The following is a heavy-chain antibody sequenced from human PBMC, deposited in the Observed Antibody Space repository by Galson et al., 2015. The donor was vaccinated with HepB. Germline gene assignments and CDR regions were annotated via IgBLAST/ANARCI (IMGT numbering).Heavy chain of an antibody. CDR1: GFTFNNYA. Sequence: SLRLSCAASGFTFNNYAMNWVRQAPGKGLEWVSAISGSGGSTQYADSVKGRFTISRDNAKNTLYLQVNTLRAEDTAVYYCAKMGRSELEFSSGWFLDYWGQGTLVTVSS. V-gene: IGHV3-23*01. CDR2: ISGSGGST. CDR3: AKMGRSELEFSSGWFLDY. J-gene: IGHJ4*02. D-gene: IGHD6-19*01.